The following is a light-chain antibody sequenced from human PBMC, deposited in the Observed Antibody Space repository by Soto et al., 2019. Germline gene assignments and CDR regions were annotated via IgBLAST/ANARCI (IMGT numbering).Light chain of an antibody. CDR2: EVT. J-gene: IGLJ1*01. CDR1: SSDVGAYNF. CDR3: SSYTSSNTPYV. Sequence: QAARTQPASVSGSPGQSITISCTGSSSDVGAYNFVSWYQHHPGKAPKLILYEVTTRPSGVSSRFSGSKSGNTASLTISGLQADDEANYYCSSYTSSNTPYVFGTGTKVTAL. V-gene: IGLV2-14*01.